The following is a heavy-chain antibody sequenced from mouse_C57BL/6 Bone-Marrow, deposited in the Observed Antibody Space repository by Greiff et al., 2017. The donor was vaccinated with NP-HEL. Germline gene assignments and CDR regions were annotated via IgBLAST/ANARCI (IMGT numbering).Heavy chain of an antibody. Sequence: EVQLQESGGGLVQPKGSLKLSCAASGFSFNTYAMNWVRQAPGKGLEWVARIRSKSNNYATYYAESVKDRFTISRDDSESMLYLQMNNLKTEDTAMYYCVRGFHWYFDVWGTGTTVTVSS. CDR2: IRSKSNNYAT. CDR3: VRGFHWYFDV. CDR1: GFSFNTYA. V-gene: IGHV10-1*01. J-gene: IGHJ1*03.